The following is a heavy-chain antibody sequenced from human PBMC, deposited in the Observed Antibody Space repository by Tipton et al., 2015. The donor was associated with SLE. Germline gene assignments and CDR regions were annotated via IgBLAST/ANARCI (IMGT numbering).Heavy chain of an antibody. Sequence: TLSLTCTVSGGSISSGAHYWSWIRQSAGKGLEWIGRIYASGSTSGSANYNPSLKSRVTISVDTSMNQFSLKLSSVTAADTAVYYCAREPVYYYYYMDVWGKGTTVTVSS. J-gene: IGHJ6*03. V-gene: IGHV4-61*02. CDR1: GGSISSGAHY. CDR2: IYASGSTSGSA. CDR3: AREPVYYYYYMDV.